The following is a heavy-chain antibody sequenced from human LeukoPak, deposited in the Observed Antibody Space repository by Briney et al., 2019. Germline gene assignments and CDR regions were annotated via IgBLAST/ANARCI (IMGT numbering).Heavy chain of an antibody. D-gene: IGHD1-26*01. Sequence: SETLSLTCTVSGGSISSYYWSSIWQPPGKGLEWIGYIYYSGSTNYNPSLKSRVTISVDTSENQFSLKLSSVTAADTAVYYCARTSGSYFYYYGMDVWGQGTTVTVSS. V-gene: IGHV4-59*01. J-gene: IGHJ6*02. CDR3: ARTSGSYFYYYGMDV. CDR2: IYYSGST. CDR1: GGSISSYY.